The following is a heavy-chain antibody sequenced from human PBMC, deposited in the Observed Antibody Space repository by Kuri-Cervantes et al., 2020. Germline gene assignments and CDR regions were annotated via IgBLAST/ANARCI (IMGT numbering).Heavy chain of an antibody. D-gene: IGHD3-10*01. CDR2: IYSGGST. J-gene: IGHJ4*02. Sequence: GGSLRLSCAASGLTVSSNYMSWVRQAPGKGLEWVSIIYSGGSTCYADSVKGRFTISRDNSKNTLYLQMNSLRAEDTAVYYCARVGGSGMVYWGQGTLVTVSS. CDR3: ARVGGSGMVY. CDR1: GLTVSSNY. V-gene: IGHV3-66*01.